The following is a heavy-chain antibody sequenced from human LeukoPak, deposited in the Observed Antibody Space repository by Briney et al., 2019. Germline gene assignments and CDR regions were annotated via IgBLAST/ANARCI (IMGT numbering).Heavy chain of an antibody. CDR3: AKTPYYYDSSGQTNWFDP. CDR2: ISGSGGST. D-gene: IGHD3-22*01. V-gene: IGHV3-23*01. J-gene: IGHJ5*02. CDR1: GFTFSSYA. Sequence: GGSLRLSCAASGFTFSSYAMSWVRQAPGKGLEWVSAISGSGGSTYYADSVKGRFTISRDSSKNTLYLQMNSLRAEDTAVYYCAKTPYYYDSSGQTNWFDPWGQGTLVTVSS.